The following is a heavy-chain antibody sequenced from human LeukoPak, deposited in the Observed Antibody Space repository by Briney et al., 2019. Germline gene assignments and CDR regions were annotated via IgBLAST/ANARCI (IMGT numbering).Heavy chain of an antibody. Sequence: RGSLRLSCAASGFSFSNYGMNWVRQVPGKGLEWVSYISSSSTNINYADSVRGRFTISRDNAKNSLYLHMDRLRVEDMAVYYCARGGSARPDYWGQGTLVTVSS. J-gene: IGHJ4*02. CDR2: ISSSSTNI. D-gene: IGHD6-6*01. CDR3: ARGGSARPDY. CDR1: GFSFSNYG. V-gene: IGHV3-21*01.